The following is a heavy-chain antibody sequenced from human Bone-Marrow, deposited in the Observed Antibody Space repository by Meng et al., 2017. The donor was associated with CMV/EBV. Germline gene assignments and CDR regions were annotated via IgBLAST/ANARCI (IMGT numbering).Heavy chain of an antibody. Sequence: GESLKISCAASGFTFSSYAMHWVRQAPGKGLEWVANIKQDGSEKYYVDSVKGRFTISRDNAKNSLYLQMNSLRAEDTAVYYCARVSGWRWKYWGQGTLVTVSS. J-gene: IGHJ4*02. CDR3: ARVSGWRWKY. CDR2: IKQDGSEK. V-gene: IGHV3-7*01. D-gene: IGHD5-24*01. CDR1: GFTFSSYA.